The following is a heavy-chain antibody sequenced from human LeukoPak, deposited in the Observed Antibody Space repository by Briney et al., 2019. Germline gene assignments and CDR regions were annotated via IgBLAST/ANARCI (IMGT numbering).Heavy chain of an antibody. V-gene: IGHV4-59*01. J-gene: IGHJ3*02. CDR2: IYYSGST. D-gene: IGHD2-15*01. Sequence: SETLSLTCAVYGGSFSGYYWSWIRQPPGKGLEWIGYIYYSGSTNYNPSLKSRVTISVDTSKNQFSLKLSSVTAADTAVYYCARDLKRRYCSGGSCYDDAFDIWGQGTMVTVSS. CDR1: GGSFSGYY. CDR3: ARDLKRRYCSGGSCYDDAFDI.